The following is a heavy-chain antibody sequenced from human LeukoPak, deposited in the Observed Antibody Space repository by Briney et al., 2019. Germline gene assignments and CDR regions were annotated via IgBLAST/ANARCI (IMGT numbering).Heavy chain of an antibody. Sequence: SETLSLTCAVYGGSFRGYYWSWIRQPPGKGLEWIGEINHSGSTNYNPSLKSRVTISVDTSKNQFSLKLSSVTAADTAVYYCARGLNDAFDIWGQGTIVTVSS. J-gene: IGHJ3*02. CDR2: INHSGST. CDR3: ARGLNDAFDI. CDR1: GGSFRGYY. V-gene: IGHV4-34*01.